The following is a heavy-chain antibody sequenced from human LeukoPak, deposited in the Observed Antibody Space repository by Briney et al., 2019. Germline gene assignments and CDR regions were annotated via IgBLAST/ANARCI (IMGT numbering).Heavy chain of an antibody. V-gene: IGHV3-23*01. CDR2: ISGSGGST. J-gene: IGHJ4*02. CDR1: GFTFSSYA. D-gene: IGHD2-21*02. CDR3: AKDWSADGSSDWTYYFDY. Sequence: PGGSLRLSCAASGFTFSSYAMSWVRQAPGKGLEWVSAISGSGGSTYYADSVKGRFTISGDNSKNTLYLQMNSLRAEDTAVYYCAKDWSADGSSDWTYYFDYWGQGTLVTVSS.